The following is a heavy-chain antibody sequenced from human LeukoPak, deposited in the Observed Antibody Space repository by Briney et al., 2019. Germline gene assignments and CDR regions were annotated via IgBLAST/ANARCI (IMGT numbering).Heavy chain of an antibody. CDR1: GYTFNAYY. J-gene: IGHJ5*02. CDR2: INPNSGGT. CDR3: ARVLGDPNWFDP. D-gene: IGHD2-21*02. Sequence: ASVKVSCKASGYTFNAYYIHWVRQAPGQGLEWMGRINPNSGGTNYAQNFQDRVTMTRDTSISTAYMELNRLRSDDTAVYYCARVLGDPNWFDPWGQGTLVTVSS. V-gene: IGHV1-2*06.